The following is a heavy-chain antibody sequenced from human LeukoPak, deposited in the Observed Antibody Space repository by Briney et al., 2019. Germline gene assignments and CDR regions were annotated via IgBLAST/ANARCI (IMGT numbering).Heavy chain of an antibody. CDR3: ARAGGSGSYFMYYFDY. Sequence: SETLSLTCTVSGGSISSSSYYWGWIRQPPGKGLEWIGYIYYSGSTNYNPSLMSRVTISIDTSKNQFSLKLRSVTAADTAVYYCARAGGSGSYFMYYFDYWGQGTPVTVSS. V-gene: IGHV4-61*05. CDR1: GGSISSSSYY. J-gene: IGHJ4*02. CDR2: IYYSGST. D-gene: IGHD3-10*01.